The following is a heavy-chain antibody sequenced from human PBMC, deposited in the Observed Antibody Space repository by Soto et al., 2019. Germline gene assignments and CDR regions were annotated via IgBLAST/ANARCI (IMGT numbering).Heavy chain of an antibody. CDR1: GYSFTSYW. V-gene: IGHV5-51*01. CDR3: AITYYYDSSGLLPFDY. D-gene: IGHD3-22*01. CDR2: IYPGDSDT. Sequence: PGESLKISCKGSGYSFTSYWIGWVRQMPGKGLEWMGIIYPGDSDTRYSPSFQGQVTISADKSISTAYLQWSSLKASDAAMYYCAITYYYDSSGLLPFDYWGQGTLVTVSS. J-gene: IGHJ4*02.